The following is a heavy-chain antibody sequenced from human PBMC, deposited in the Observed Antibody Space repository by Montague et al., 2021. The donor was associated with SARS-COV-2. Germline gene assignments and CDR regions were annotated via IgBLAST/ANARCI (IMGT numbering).Heavy chain of an antibody. V-gene: IGHV3-30*04. CDR2: ITYDGVDK. Sequence: SLRLSCAASGFVFSNFAFYWVRQAPGKGLEWVAIITYDGVDKFYADSVKGRFTISRDNSKNTLYLRMNSLTPEDTAIYYCARDRAPPDYGDAFDLWGQGALVTVSS. CDR3: ARDRAPPDYGDAFDL. D-gene: IGHD4/OR15-4a*01. CDR1: GFVFSNFA. J-gene: IGHJ3*01.